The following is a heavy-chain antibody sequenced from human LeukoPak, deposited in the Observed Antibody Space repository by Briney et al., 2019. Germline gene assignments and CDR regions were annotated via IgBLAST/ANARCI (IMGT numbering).Heavy chain of an antibody. Sequence: PGGSLRLSCAASGFTFSTYSINWVRQAPGKGLEWVSSISSGSVYIYYADSVKGRFTISRDNAKNSLYLQMNSLRAEDTAVYYCATGVGTTTYFDYWGQGTLVTVCS. CDR1: GFTFSTYS. V-gene: IGHV3-21*01. CDR2: ISSGSVYI. CDR3: ATGVGTTTYFDY. D-gene: IGHD1-26*01. J-gene: IGHJ4*02.